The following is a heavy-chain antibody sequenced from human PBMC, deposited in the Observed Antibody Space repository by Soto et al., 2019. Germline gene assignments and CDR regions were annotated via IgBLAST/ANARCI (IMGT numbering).Heavy chain of an antibody. CDR2: IKSKTDGGTT. V-gene: IGHV3-15*07. CDR3: TTGSDLIGKDYYYYGMDV. CDR1: GFTFSNAW. D-gene: IGHD3-9*01. J-gene: IGHJ6*02. Sequence: GGSLRLSCAASGFTFSNAWMNWVRQAPGKGLEWVGRIKSKTDGGTTDYAAPVKGRFTISRDDSKNTLYLQMNSLKTEDTAVYYCTTGSDLIGKDYYYYGMDVWGQGTTVTVSS.